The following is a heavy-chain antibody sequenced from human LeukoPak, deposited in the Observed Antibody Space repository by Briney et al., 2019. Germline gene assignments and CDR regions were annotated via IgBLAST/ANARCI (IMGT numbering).Heavy chain of an antibody. Sequence: ASVKVSCKASGYTFTGYYMHWVRQAPGQGLEWMGWTNPNSGGTNYAQKFQGRVTMTRDTSISTAYMELSRLRSDDTAVYYCARDPGGARAAEKGYWGQGTLVTVSS. J-gene: IGHJ4*02. CDR3: ARDPGGARAAEKGY. D-gene: IGHD6-13*01. V-gene: IGHV1-2*02. CDR1: GYTFTGYY. CDR2: TNPNSGGT.